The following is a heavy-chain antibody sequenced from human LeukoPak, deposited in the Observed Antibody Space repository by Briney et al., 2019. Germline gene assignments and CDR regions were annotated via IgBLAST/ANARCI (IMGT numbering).Heavy chain of an antibody. D-gene: IGHD3-22*01. CDR2: ISSSGGST. Sequence: GGSLRLSCAASGFTFSTYAMGWVRQAPGKGLEWVSTISSSGGSTYYADSVKGRFTISRDNSKNTLYLQMNSLRAEDTALYYCAKGTTMIVGDYFDYWGQGTLVTVSS. CDR1: GFTFSTYA. CDR3: AKGTTMIVGDYFDY. V-gene: IGHV3-23*01. J-gene: IGHJ4*02.